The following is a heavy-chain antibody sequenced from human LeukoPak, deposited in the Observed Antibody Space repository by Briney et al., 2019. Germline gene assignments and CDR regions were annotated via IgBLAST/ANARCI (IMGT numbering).Heavy chain of an antibody. CDR2: IDPSDSYT. Sequence: GESLKISCKGSGYRFTSYWISWVRQMPGKGLEWMGRIDPSDSYTNYSPSFQGHVTISADKSISTAYLQWSSLKASDTAMYYCARHGVYSGYDPIWGLAAANYWGQGTLVTVSS. CDR3: ARHGVYSGYDPIWGLAAANY. V-gene: IGHV5-10-1*01. J-gene: IGHJ4*02. CDR1: GYRFTSYW. D-gene: IGHD5-12*01.